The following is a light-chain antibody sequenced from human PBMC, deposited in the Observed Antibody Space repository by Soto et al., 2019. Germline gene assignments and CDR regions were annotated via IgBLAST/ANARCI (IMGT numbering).Light chain of an antibody. Sequence: QSALTQPRSVSGSTGQSVTISCTGTGSDVGGYNYVSWYQQHPGKAPKLMIYDVSKRPSGVPDRFSGSKSGNTASLTISGLQAEDEADYYCCSYAGSYTFGVFGTGTKVTVL. CDR1: GSDVGGYNY. CDR3: CSYAGSYTFGV. J-gene: IGLJ1*01. CDR2: DVS. V-gene: IGLV2-11*01.